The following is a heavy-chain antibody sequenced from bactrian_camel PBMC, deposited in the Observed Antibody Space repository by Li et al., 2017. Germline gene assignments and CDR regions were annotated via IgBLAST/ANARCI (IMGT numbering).Heavy chain of an antibody. J-gene: IGHJ6*01. Sequence: VQLVESGGGSVQPGGSLRLSCSIAEYKVTAYCLAWFRQAPDKAREGVAGIGTIGGQRWYHASVKGHFTISQDNAKNTVYLQMNSLKSEDTALYYCATVLTTDYAWWEFGYWGQGTQVT. CDR3: ATVLTTDYAWWEFGY. D-gene: IGHD4*01. V-gene: IGHV3S1*01. CDR1: EYKVTAYC. CDR2: IGTIGGQR.